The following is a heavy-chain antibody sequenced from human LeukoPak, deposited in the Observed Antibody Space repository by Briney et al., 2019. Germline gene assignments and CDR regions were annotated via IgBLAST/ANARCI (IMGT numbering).Heavy chain of an antibody. CDR2: IIPILGIA. Sequence: SVKVSRKASGGTFSSYAISWVRQAPGQGLEWMGRIIPILGIANYAQKFQGRVTITADKSTSTAYMELSSLRSEDTAVYYCARGGSGSYYIDYWGQGTLVNVSS. J-gene: IGHJ4*02. D-gene: IGHD1-26*01. CDR1: GGTFSSYA. CDR3: ARGGSGSYYIDY. V-gene: IGHV1-69*04.